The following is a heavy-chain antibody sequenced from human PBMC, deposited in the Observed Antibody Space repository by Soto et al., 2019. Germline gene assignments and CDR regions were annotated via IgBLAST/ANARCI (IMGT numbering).Heavy chain of an antibody. Sequence: QLQLQESGSGLVKPSQTLSLTCAVSGGSISSGGDSWSWIRQPPGKDLEWIGYIYDSGSTYYNPSLKSRVTISVDTSKSQFSLKLSSVTAADTAVYYCARVWGYSYGLASDIWGQGTMVTVSS. D-gene: IGHD5-18*01. J-gene: IGHJ3*02. CDR2: IYDSGST. CDR3: ARVWGYSYGLASDI. CDR1: GGSISSGGDS. V-gene: IGHV4-30-2*01.